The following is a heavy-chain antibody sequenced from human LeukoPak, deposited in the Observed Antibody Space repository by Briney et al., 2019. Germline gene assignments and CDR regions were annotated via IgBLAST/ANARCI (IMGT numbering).Heavy chain of an antibody. D-gene: IGHD3-9*01. CDR1: GGSIIRSNW. V-gene: IGHV4-4*02. J-gene: IGHJ4*02. CDR2: IDHSGDT. CDR3: TTYYNILTGYTFDS. Sequence: SETLSLTCVVSGGSIIRSNWWSWVRQSPDKGLEWIGEIDHSGDTNYKWSLRNRVTMSVDRSKNQFSLKLTSVTAADTAVYYRTTYYNILTGYTFDSWGPGTLVTVFS.